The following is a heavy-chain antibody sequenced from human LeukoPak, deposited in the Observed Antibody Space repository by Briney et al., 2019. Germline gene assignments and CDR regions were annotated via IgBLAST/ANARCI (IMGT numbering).Heavy chain of an antibody. D-gene: IGHD4-17*01. CDR3: AKGSAYGDYNPYYYYYYMDV. CDR1: GFTFSSYG. Sequence: PGGSLRLSCAASGFTFSSYGMHWVRQAPGKGLEWVAFIRYDGSNKYYADSVKGRFTISRDNSKNTLYLQMNSLRAEDTAVYHCAKGSAYGDYNPYYYYYYMDVWGKGTTVTVSS. V-gene: IGHV3-30*02. CDR2: IRYDGSNK. J-gene: IGHJ6*03.